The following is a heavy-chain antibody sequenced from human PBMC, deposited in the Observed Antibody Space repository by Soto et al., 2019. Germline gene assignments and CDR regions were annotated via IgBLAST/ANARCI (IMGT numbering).Heavy chain of an antibody. CDR1: GYSFTSYW. Sequence: GESLKISCKGSGYSFTSYWIGWVRQMPGKGLEWMGIIYPGDSDTRYSPSFQGQVTISADKSISTAYLQWSSLKASDTAMYYCARNRVYDILTGYYTYYFDYWGQGTLVTVSS. V-gene: IGHV5-51*01. CDR3: ARNRVYDILTGYYTYYFDY. CDR2: IYPGDSDT. J-gene: IGHJ4*02. D-gene: IGHD3-9*01.